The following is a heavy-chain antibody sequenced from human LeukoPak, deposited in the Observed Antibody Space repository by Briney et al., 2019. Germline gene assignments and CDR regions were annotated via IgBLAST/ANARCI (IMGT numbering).Heavy chain of an antibody. CDR1: GYTFTSYG. CDR2: ISAYNGNT. J-gene: IGHJ4*02. Sequence: ASVKVSCKASGYTFTSYGISWVRQAPGQGLEWMGWISAYNGNTNYAQKLQGRVTMTTDTSTSTAYMELRSLRSDDTAVYYCARPGGSGYSYGYDDYCGQGTLVTVSS. D-gene: IGHD5-18*01. CDR3: ARPGGSGYSYGYDDY. V-gene: IGHV1-18*01.